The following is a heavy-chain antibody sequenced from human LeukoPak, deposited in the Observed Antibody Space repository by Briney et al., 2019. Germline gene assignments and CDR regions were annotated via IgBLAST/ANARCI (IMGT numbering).Heavy chain of an antibody. V-gene: IGHV5-51*01. CDR3: VRLVGYSSDY. CDR1: GYSFSSYW. J-gene: IGHJ4*02. D-gene: IGHD6-13*01. CDR2: IYSGDSDT. Sequence: GESLKISCKGSGYSFSSYWIGWVRQMPGKGLEWLGIIYSGDSDTRYSPSFQGQVTISADKSISTAYLQWSSLKASDTAIYYCVRLVGYSSDYWGQGTLVTVSS.